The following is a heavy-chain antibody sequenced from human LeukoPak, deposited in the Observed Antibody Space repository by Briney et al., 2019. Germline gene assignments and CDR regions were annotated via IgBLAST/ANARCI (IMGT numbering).Heavy chain of an antibody. Sequence: GASVKASCKASGYTFTSYGISWVRQAPGQGLEWMGWISAYIGKTNYAQKLQGRVTMTTDTSTSTAYMELRSLRSDDTAVYYCATSGEPHPPDYWGQGTLVTVSS. J-gene: IGHJ4*02. CDR1: GYTFTSYG. CDR2: ISAYIGKT. CDR3: ATSGEPHPPDY. D-gene: IGHD3-10*01. V-gene: IGHV1-18*01.